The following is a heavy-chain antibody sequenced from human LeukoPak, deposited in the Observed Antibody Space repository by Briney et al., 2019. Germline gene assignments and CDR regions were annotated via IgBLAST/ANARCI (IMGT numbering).Heavy chain of an antibody. CDR1: RDSVSSNGAA. CDR3: ARVRLGLIYYYFDY. J-gene: IGHJ4*02. Sequence: SQTLSLTCAISRDSVSSNGAAWNWIRQSPSGGLEWLGRTYYRSKWYNDYAMSVRGRITIDTDTSKNQFSLHLNSVTPEDTAVYYCARVRLGLIYYYFDYWGQGTLVTVSS. V-gene: IGHV6-1*01. D-gene: IGHD3-10*01. CDR2: TYYRSKWYN.